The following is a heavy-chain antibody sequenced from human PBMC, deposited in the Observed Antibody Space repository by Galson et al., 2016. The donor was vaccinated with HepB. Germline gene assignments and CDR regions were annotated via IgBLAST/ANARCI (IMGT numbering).Heavy chain of an antibody. V-gene: IGHV4-31*03. CDR2: ISYSGST. Sequence: TLSLTCTVSGGSVISDGYYWNWIRQQPGKGLEWIGYISYSGSTSYKPSLKSRLTISVDTSKNQFSLKLRSVTAADTAVYYCARDNRRLGDLSLLDSWGQGTTVTVSS. CDR1: GGSVISDGYY. J-gene: IGHJ6*02. CDR3: ARDNRRLGDLSLLDS. D-gene: IGHD3-16*02.